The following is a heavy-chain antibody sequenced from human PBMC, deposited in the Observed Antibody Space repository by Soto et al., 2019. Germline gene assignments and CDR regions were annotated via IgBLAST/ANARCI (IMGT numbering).Heavy chain of an antibody. J-gene: IGHJ6*02. CDR1: GFTFSNAW. CDR2: IKSKTDGGTT. V-gene: IGHV3-15*07. CDR3: TTLTTFYYYYYGMDV. D-gene: IGHD4-17*01. Sequence: GGSLRPSCAASGFTFSNAWMNWVRQAPGKGLEWVGRIKSKTDGGTTDYAAPVKGRFTISRDDSKNTLYLQMNSLKTEDTAVSYCTTLTTFYYYYYGMDVWGQGTTVTVSS.